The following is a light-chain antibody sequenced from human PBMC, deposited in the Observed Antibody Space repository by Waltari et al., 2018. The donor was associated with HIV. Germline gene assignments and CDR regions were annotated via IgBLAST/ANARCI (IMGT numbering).Light chain of an antibody. CDR2: EVS. CDR1: SRDVGGYNY. J-gene: IGLJ3*02. Sequence: QSALTQPASVSGSPGQSSTSSCTGTSRDVGGYNYVYWYQQHPGKAPKLIITEVSNRPSGLSNRFSGSKSGNTASLTISWLQAEDEADYYCSSYTSSSPFWVFGGGTKLTVL. V-gene: IGLV2-14*01. CDR3: SSYTSSSPFWV.